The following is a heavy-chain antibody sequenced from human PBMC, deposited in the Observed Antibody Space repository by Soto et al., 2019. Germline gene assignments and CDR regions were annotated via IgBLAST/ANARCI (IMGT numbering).Heavy chain of an antibody. CDR3: VTGDHRVR. CDR1: GYTFTGYY. CDR2: IHPKTGDT. Sequence: QLVQSGAEARKPGASVKVSCKTSGYTFTGYYLNWVRQAPGRGLEWVGWIHPKTGDTKNAQKFQGRVTMTTDTSISTGYMELSGLKSDDTAGYYVVTGDHRVRGGKGTRVPVSS. J-gene: IGHJ4*02. V-gene: IGHV1-2*02. D-gene: IGHD6-6*01.